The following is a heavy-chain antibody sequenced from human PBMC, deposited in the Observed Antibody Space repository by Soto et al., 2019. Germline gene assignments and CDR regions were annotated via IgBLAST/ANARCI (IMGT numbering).Heavy chain of an antibody. CDR3: AGDWAPDPSYYYYGLNV. CDR1: GFSFSSYA. V-gene: IGHV3-30*03. D-gene: IGHD7-27*01. CDR2: ISFDGGNK. J-gene: IGHJ6*02. Sequence: QVKVVESGGGVVQPGRSLRVSCAASGFSFSSYAMHWVRQAPGKGLEWVAAISFDGGNKYYGDSVKGRFTISRDNSKSXVYLQMNSLRPEDMAVYYCAGDWAPDPSYYYYGLNVWGQGTTVTVSS.